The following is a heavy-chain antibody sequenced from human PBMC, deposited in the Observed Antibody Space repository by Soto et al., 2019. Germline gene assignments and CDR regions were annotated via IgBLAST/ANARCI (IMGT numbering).Heavy chain of an antibody. D-gene: IGHD6-19*01. CDR1: GYTFTTYG. V-gene: IGHV1-18*01. CDR3: ARDPVAGTYLDY. Sequence: QVQLVQSGAEVKKPGASVKVSCKASGYTFTTYGISWVRQAPGQGLEWMGWINGYNGNTNYAQKLQGRVTMTTGTSTSTAYVERRSLRSDETAVYYCARDPVAGTYLDYWGQGTVVTVSS. J-gene: IGHJ4*02. CDR2: INGYNGNT.